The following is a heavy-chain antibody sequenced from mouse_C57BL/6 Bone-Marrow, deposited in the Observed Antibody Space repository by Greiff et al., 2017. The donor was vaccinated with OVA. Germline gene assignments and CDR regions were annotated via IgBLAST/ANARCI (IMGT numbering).Heavy chain of an antibody. J-gene: IGHJ2*01. CDR2: SDAENGNK. D-gene: IGHD2-4*01. CDR1: GGNIKNNY. Sequence: EVKLMESVAELVRPGASVKLSGKASGGNIKNNYMHWGKQRPEQGLEGSGRSDAENGNKKYAPKFQGKATITADTSSNTAYLQLSSLTSEDTAIYYCASGDYDEDYWGQGTTLTVSS. CDR3: ASGDYDEDY. V-gene: IGHV14-3*01.